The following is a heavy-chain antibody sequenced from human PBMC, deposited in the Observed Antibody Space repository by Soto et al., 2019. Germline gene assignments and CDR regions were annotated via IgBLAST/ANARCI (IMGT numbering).Heavy chain of an antibody. CDR3: ARVDLDYGGNSFDY. CDR2: ISSSSSTI. Sequence: GGSLRLSCAASGFTFSSYAMHWVRQAPGKGLEWVSYISSSSSTIYYADSVKGRFTISRDNAKNSLYLQMNSLRAEDTAVYYCARVDLDYGGNSFDYWGQGTLVTVSS. V-gene: IGHV3-48*04. J-gene: IGHJ4*02. D-gene: IGHD4-17*01. CDR1: GFTFSSYA.